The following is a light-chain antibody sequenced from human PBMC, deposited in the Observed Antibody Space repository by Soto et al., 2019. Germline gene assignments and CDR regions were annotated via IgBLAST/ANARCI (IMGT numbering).Light chain of an antibody. CDR2: EVS. J-gene: IGLJ2*01. CDR3: SSYAGSSTWV. Sequence: QSAPTQPPSASGSPGQSATISCTGTSSDVGAYNYVSRYQQYPGKAPKLIIYEVSKRPSGVPNRFSGSKSGNTASLTVSGLQPEDEADYYCSSYAGSSTWVFGGGTKLTVL. CDR1: SSDVGAYNY. V-gene: IGLV2-8*01.